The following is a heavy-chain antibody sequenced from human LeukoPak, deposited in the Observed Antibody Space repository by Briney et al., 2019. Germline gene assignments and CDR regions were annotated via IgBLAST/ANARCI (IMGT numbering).Heavy chain of an antibody. CDR3: ARGIRIRGVIIGY. J-gene: IGHJ4*02. Sequence: ASVKVSCKASGYTFTSYDINWVRQATGQGLEWMGWMNPNSGNTGYAQKFQGRVTITRNTSISTAYMELSSLRSEDTAVYYCARGIRIRGVIIGYWGQGTLVTVSS. CDR1: GYTFTSYD. D-gene: IGHD3-10*01. CDR2: MNPNSGNT. V-gene: IGHV1-8*03.